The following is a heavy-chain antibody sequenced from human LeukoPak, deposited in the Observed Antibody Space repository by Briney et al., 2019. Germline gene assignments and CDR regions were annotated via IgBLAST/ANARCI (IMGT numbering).Heavy chain of an antibody. J-gene: IGHJ4*02. CDR2: ITSNGGTT. CDR3: ARDTDGSGWSFDY. V-gene: IGHV3-64*01. Sequence: GGSLRLSCAASGFTFSSYAMHWVRKAPGKGLEYVSAITSNGGTTYYANSVKGRFTISRDNSKDTLFLQMGSLRPEDMAVYYCARDTDGSGWSFDYWGQGTLVTVSS. D-gene: IGHD6-19*01. CDR1: GFTFSSYA.